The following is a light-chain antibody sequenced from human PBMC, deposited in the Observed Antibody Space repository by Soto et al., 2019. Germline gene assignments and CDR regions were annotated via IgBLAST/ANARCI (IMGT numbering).Light chain of an antibody. CDR1: QNINSW. V-gene: IGKV1-5*03. CDR3: QQYNYLWT. J-gene: IGKJ3*01. CDR2: KAS. Sequence: DIQMTQSPSTLSASVGDRVIITCRASQNINSWLAWYQQKPGKAPKLLIYKASSLESGVPSRFSGSGSGTEFTLAISSLQPDDFATYYCQQYNYLWTFGPGTKVDNK.